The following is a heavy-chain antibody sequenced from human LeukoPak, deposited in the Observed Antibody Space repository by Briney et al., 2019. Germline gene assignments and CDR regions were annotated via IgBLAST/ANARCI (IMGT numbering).Heavy chain of an antibody. J-gene: IGHJ5*02. D-gene: IGHD3-16*01. Sequence: PSETLSLTCTVSGGSINNYYWTWIRQLPGKGLEWIGYIYYSGTTNYLSSLKNRVTMSVDTSKNQFSLRLTSVTAADTAIYYCVRVSKSGLFDPWGQGKLVTVSS. CDR3: VRVSKSGLFDP. V-gene: IGHV4-59*01. CDR2: IYYSGTT. CDR1: GGSINNYY.